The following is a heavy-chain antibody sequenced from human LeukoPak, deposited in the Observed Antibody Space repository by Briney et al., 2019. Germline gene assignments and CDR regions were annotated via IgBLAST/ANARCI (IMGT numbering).Heavy chain of an antibody. V-gene: IGHV3-48*03. D-gene: IGHD5-24*01. J-gene: IGHJ4*02. Sequence: GGSLRLSCAASGFTFSSYEMNWVRQAPGKGLEWVSYISSSGSTMYYADSVKGRFTISRDNAKNSLYLQMNSLRAEDTAVYYCARDTIGDYWGQGTLVTVSS. CDR3: ARDTIGDY. CDR1: GFTFSSYE. CDR2: ISSSGSTM.